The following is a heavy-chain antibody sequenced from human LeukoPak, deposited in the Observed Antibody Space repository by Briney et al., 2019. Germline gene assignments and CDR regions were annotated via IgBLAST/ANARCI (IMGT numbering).Heavy chain of an antibody. CDR3: ATYDYGDYAYSDY. CDR2: IYYSGST. CDR1: GGSISSSSYY. V-gene: IGHV4-39*01. Sequence: SETLSLTCTVSGGSISSSSYYWGWIRQPPGKGLEWIGSIYYSGSTYYNPSLKSRVTISVDTSKNQFSLKLSSVTAADTAVYYCATYDYGDYAYSDYWGQGTLVTVSS. J-gene: IGHJ4*02. D-gene: IGHD4-17*01.